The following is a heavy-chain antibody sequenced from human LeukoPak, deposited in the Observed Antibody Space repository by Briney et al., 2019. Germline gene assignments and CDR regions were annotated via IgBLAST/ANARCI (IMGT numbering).Heavy chain of an antibody. CDR2: ISSSSSYI. D-gene: IGHD4-23*01. CDR3: AARGYGGNSEEIDY. V-gene: IGHV3-21*05. J-gene: IGHJ4*02. Sequence: PGGSLRLSCAASGFTFSSYEMNWVRQAPGKGLEWVSYISSSSSYIYYADSVKGRFTISRDNAKNSLYLQMNSLRAEDTAVYYCAARGYGGNSEEIDYWGQGTLVTVSS. CDR1: GFTFSSYE.